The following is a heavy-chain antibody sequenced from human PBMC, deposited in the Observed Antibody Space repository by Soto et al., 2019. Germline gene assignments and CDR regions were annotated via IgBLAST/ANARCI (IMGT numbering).Heavy chain of an antibody. J-gene: IGHJ4*02. Sequence: EVQLLESGGGLVQPGGSLRLSCAASGFTFSSYAMSWVRQAPGKGLEWVSAISGSGGSTYYADSVKGRFTISRDNSKNPLYLQMNSLRAEDTAVYYCAKDRGVRGVKFDYWGQGTLVTVSS. CDR1: GFTFSSYA. D-gene: IGHD3-10*01. CDR3: AKDRGVRGVKFDY. V-gene: IGHV3-23*01. CDR2: ISGSGGST.